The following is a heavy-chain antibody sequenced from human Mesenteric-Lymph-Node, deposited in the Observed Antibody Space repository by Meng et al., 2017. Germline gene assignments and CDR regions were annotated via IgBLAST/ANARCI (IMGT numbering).Heavy chain of an antibody. D-gene: IGHD3-10*01. CDR3: AGGPYGSGRIYPDY. J-gene: IGHJ4*02. Sequence: GESLKISCAASGFTFSSFAMSWVRQAPGKGLEWVSTLSGSPFGDSGGSTDYADSVKGRFTISRDNSKNMLYLQMNSLKTEDTAVYYCAGGPYGSGRIYPDYWGQGTLVTVSS. V-gene: IGHV3-23*01. CDR1: GFTFSSFA. CDR2: LSGSPFGDSGGST.